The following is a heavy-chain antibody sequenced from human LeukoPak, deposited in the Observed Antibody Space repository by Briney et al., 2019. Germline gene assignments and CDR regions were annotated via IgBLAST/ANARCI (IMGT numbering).Heavy chain of an antibody. Sequence: GGSLRLSCAASGFTFSSYWMHWVRQASGKGLVWVSRINSDGSSTSYADSVKGRFTISRDNAKNALYLQMNSLRAEDTAVYYCARDLEYYDFWSGYLQHMDVWGKGTTVTVSS. CDR3: ARDLEYYDFWSGYLQHMDV. D-gene: IGHD3-3*01. V-gene: IGHV3-74*01. CDR2: INSDGSST. CDR1: GFTFSSYW. J-gene: IGHJ6*03.